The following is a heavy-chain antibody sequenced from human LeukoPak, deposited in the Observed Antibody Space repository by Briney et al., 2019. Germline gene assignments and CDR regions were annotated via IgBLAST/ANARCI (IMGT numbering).Heavy chain of an antibody. D-gene: IGHD3-16*02. CDR3: ARDLGPYSSYRYSNGYGMDV. J-gene: IGHJ6*02. V-gene: IGHV6-1*01. CDR2: TYYRSKWYN. CDR1: GDSVSTNSAA. Sequence: SQTLSLTCAISGDSVSTNSAAWNWIRQSPSRGLEWLGRTYYRSKWYNDYAVSVKSRITINPDTSKNQFSLQLNSVTPEDTAVYYCARDLGPYSSYRYSNGYGMDVWGQGTTVTVSS.